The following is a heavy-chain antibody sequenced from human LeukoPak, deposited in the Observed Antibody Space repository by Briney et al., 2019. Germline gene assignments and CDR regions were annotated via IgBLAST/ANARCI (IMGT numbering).Heavy chain of an antibody. D-gene: IGHD4-23*01. Sequence: PGGSVRLPCAPSGFTDCRNYMLGPPGAREGGREGGSFLYSGGSAYYADSVKGRFTISRDNSKNTLYLQMNSLRVEDTAVYYCARTTVESGRYDAFDIWGQGTLVSVSS. CDR3: ARTTVESGRYDAFDI. CDR1: GFTDCRNY. CDR2: LYSGGSA. V-gene: IGHV3-53*01. J-gene: IGHJ3*02.